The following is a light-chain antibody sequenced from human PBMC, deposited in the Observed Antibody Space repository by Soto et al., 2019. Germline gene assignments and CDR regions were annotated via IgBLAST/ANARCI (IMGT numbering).Light chain of an antibody. CDR2: AAS. Sequence: DIQMTRSPSSLSASVGDRVTITCRASDSIGSYLNWYQHEPGRAPRLLISAASGLQSGVPSRFSGVGSGTDFTLSISDLQPEDFATYYCQQTYSRPRTFGQGTKVV. CDR1: DSIGSY. J-gene: IGKJ1*01. V-gene: IGKV1-39*01. CDR3: QQTYSRPRT.